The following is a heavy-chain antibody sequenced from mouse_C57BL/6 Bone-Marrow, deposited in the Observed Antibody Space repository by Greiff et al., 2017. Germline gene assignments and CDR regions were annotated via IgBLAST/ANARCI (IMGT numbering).Heavy chain of an antibody. D-gene: IGHD1-1*01. CDR3: ARDQGNYGFDY. Sequence: VQLQQSGAELARPGASVKLSCKASGYTFTSYGISWVKQRTGQGLEWIGEIYPRSGNTYYNEKFKGKATLTADKASSTAYMELRSLTSEDSAVYFCARDQGNYGFDYWGQGTLVTVSA. CDR1: GYTFTSYG. CDR2: IYPRSGNT. V-gene: IGHV1-81*01. J-gene: IGHJ3*01.